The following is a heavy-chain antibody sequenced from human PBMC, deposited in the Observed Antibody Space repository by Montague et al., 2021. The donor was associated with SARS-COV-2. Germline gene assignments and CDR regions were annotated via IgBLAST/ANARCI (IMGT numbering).Heavy chain of an antibody. J-gene: IGHJ6*02. Sequence: SLRLSCAASGFTVSSNYMSWVRQAPGKGLEWVSVIYSGGSTYYADSVKGRFTISRHNSKNTLYLQMNSLRAEDTAVYYCARGLRIAAAGTGSGYYGMDVWGQGTTVTVSS. D-gene: IGHD6-13*01. CDR1: GFTVSSNY. V-gene: IGHV3-53*04. CDR3: ARGLRIAAAGTGSGYYGMDV. CDR2: IYSGGST.